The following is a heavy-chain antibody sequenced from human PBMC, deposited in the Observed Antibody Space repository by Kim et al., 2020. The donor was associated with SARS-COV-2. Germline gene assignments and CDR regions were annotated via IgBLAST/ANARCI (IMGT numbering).Heavy chain of an antibody. V-gene: IGHV4-59*08. J-gene: IGHJ4*02. Sequence: SETLSLTCTVSGGSISSYYWSWIRQPPGEGLEWIGYISNNGTTNYNPSLKSRVTISVDTSKNQFSLKLNSVTAADTAVYYCASVFVYRAAATLYTVSS. CDR2: ISNNGTT. CDR3: ASVFVY. CDR1: GGSISSYY.